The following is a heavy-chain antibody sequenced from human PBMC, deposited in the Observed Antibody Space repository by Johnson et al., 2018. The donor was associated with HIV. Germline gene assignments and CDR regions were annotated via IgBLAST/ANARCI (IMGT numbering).Heavy chain of an antibody. V-gene: IGHV3-30*02. D-gene: IGHD1-26*01. CDR2: IRYDGSNK. CDR3: ARDIVGAPDAFDI. CDR1: GFTFSSYG. Sequence: VQLVESGGGVVQPGGSLRLSCAASGFTFSSYGMHWVRQAPGKGLEWVALIRYDGSNKYYADSVKGRFTISRDNSKNTLYLQMNSLRAEDTAVYYCARDIVGAPDAFDIWGQGTMVTVSS. J-gene: IGHJ3*02.